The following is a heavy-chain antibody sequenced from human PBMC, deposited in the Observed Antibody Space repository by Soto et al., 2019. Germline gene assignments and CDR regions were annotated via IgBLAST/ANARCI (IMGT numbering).Heavy chain of an antibody. Sequence: GGSLRLSCAASGFTFSDYYMSWIRQAPGKGLEWVAVISYDGTNKYYADSVRGRFTISRDNSKNTLFLQMNSLRAEDTAVYYCAKDGGGYNYGYVMLDKYYYGMDVWGQGTTVTVSS. CDR2: ISYDGTNK. CDR1: GFTFSDYY. CDR3: AKDGGGYNYGYVMLDKYYYGMDV. J-gene: IGHJ6*02. D-gene: IGHD5-18*01. V-gene: IGHV3-30*18.